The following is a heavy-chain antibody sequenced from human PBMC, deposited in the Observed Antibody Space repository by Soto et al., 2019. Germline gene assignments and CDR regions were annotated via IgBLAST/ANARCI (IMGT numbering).Heavy chain of an antibody. Sequence: EVHLVESGGGLVQPGGSLRVSCAASGFTFSNYAMNWVRQAPGKGLEWVSYISIGSGSIFYADSVKCRFTISRDDAKNSLYLQMNNLRDEDTAVYYCVSDDRWAFDFWGQGTMVTVSS. J-gene: IGHJ3*01. CDR2: ISIGSGSI. D-gene: IGHD3-22*01. CDR3: VSDDRWAFDF. CDR1: GFTFSNYA. V-gene: IGHV3-48*02.